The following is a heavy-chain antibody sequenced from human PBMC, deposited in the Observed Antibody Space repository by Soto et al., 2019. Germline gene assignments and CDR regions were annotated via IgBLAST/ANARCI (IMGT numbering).Heavy chain of an antibody. Sequence: WGSLRVGCAPYVFTFSRYAVSWVRQAPGKGLEWVSAISGSGGSTYFRDTVRGRFTISRDNSKNTLYLQMDSLRAEDTAVYYCAKDSISSDGGYYLYYFDSWGQGTMVTVSS. D-gene: IGHD3-22*01. V-gene: IGHV3-23*01. CDR2: ISGSGGST. CDR1: VFTFSRYA. CDR3: AKDSISSDGGYYLYYFDS. J-gene: IGHJ4*02.